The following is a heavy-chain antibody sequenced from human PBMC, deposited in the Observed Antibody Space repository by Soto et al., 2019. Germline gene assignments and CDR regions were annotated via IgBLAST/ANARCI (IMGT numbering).Heavy chain of an antibody. J-gene: IGHJ2*01. Sequence: QVRLVQSGDEVKKPGASAKVSCQASGYTFNDYAVSWVRQAPGQGLEWMGWISPSTGDTDQARNFQDRITMTLDTSTNTAYMELRSLRSDDTAVYYCVRCYCSLGSCYACWHFDLWGRGTLVTVSS. D-gene: IGHD2-15*01. CDR1: GYTFNDYA. CDR3: VRCYCSLGSCYACWHFDL. V-gene: IGHV1-18*01. CDR2: ISPSTGDT.